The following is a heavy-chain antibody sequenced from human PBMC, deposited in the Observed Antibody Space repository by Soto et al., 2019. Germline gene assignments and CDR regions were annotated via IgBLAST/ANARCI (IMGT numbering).Heavy chain of an antibody. D-gene: IGHD2-2*01. V-gene: IGHV3-30*18. CDR1: GFTFSSYG. J-gene: IGHJ4*02. CDR2: ISYDGSNK. Sequence: PGGSLRLSCAASGFTFSSYGMHWVRQAPGKGLEWVAVISYDGSNKYYADSVKGRFTISRDNSKNTLYLQMNSLRAEDTAVYYCAKTGPAAIDYWGQGTLVTVSS. CDR3: AKTGPAAIDY.